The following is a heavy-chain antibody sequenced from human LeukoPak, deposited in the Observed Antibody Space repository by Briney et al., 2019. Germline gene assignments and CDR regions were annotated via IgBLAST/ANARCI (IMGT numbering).Heavy chain of an antibody. J-gene: IGHJ4*02. CDR2: ISAYNGNT. V-gene: IGHV1-18*01. CDR1: DYTFTSYG. CDR3: ARAGAIRGSLPLDY. D-gene: IGHD3-16*01. Sequence: ASAKVSCKASDYTFTSYGISWVRQAPGQGLEWMGWISAYNGNTNYAQKLQGRVTMTTDTSTSTAYMELRSLRSDDTAVYYCARAGAIRGSLPLDYWGQGTLVTVSS.